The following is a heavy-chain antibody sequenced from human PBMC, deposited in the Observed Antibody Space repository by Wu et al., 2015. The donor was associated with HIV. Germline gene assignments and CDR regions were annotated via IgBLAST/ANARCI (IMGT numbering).Heavy chain of an antibody. V-gene: IGHV1-69*12. J-gene: IGHJ6*02. Sequence: QVQLVQSGADVKKPGSSVKVSCKASGGTFSSYSISWLRQAPGQGLEWMGGITPISGTRNYAQMFQGRVTITADESTSTAYMELSSLRSEDTAVYYCARLSVAGTDYYYYYGMDVWGQGTTVTVSS. D-gene: IGHD6-19*01. CDR2: ITPISGTR. CDR1: GGTFSSYS. CDR3: ARLSVAGTDYYYYYGMDV.